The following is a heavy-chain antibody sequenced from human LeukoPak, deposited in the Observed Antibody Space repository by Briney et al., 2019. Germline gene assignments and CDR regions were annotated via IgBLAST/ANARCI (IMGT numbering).Heavy chain of an antibody. V-gene: IGHV4-4*02. D-gene: IGHD1-26*01. J-gene: IGHJ4*02. CDR1: CGSITTTNW. CDR2: VHLSGAT. Sequence: SETLSLTCAVSCGSITTTNWWSWVRQPPGKGLEWIGEVHLSGATNYNPSLESRVSMSIDKSKNHLSLEVTSVTAADTAIYYCTRESGAFSPFGFWGQGTLLTVSS. CDR3: TRESGAFSPFGF.